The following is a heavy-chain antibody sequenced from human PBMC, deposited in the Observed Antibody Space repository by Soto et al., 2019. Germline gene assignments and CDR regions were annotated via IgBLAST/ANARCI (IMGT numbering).Heavy chain of an antibody. V-gene: IGHV1-2*02. D-gene: IGHD1-26*01. CDR2: INPNSGDT. J-gene: IGHJ6*02. Sequence: QVQLVQSGTEVKRPGDSVKVSCKASGYTFTGYYVHWVRQAPGQGLEWMGWINPNSGDTYLAQRFQGRVTMNRDTSIGTAYMELRGLTSDDTAEYYCAKGGAIVAAGTRVYLYNAMDVWDHGTTVTVSS. CDR1: GYTFTGYY. CDR3: AKGGAIVAAGTRVYLYNAMDV.